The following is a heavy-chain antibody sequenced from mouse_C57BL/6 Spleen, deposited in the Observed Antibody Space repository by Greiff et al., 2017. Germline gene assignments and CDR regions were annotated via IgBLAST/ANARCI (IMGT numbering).Heavy chain of an antibody. D-gene: IGHD1-1*01. Sequence: EVQLQQSGPELVKPGASVKISCKASGYSFTGYYMNWVKQSPEKSLEWIGEINPSTGGTTYNQKFKAKATLTVDKSSSTDYMQLKSLTSEDSAVYYCARGDYYYGSSYVGFAYWGQGTLVTVSA. J-gene: IGHJ3*01. CDR3: ARGDYYYGSSYVGFAY. V-gene: IGHV1-42*01. CDR1: GYSFTGYY. CDR2: INPSTGGT.